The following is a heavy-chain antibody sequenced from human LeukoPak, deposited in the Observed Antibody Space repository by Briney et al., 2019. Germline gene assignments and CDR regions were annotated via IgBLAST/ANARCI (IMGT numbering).Heavy chain of an antibody. CDR1: GFTFRRSY. V-gene: IGHV3-48*02. D-gene: IGHD3-9*01. CDR3: ATDQRYAFDY. CDR2: IRTTAEGAKYA. Sequence: GGSLRLSCATSGFTFRRSYMTWVRQAPGKGLEWISNIRTTAEGAKYAYYADSVKGRVTISRDDGKNTLYLHMNSLRDDDTAVYYCATDQRYAFDYWGQGILVTVSS. J-gene: IGHJ4*02.